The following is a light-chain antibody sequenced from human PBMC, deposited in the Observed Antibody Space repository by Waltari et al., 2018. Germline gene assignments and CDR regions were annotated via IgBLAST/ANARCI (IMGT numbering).Light chain of an antibody. V-gene: IGKV3-20*01. Sequence: EIVLTQSPGTLSLSPGERATLSGRASQSLSKYLVWYQQKTGQAPRLLIYEASIRATGIPDRFSGSGSGTDFSLIISRLEPEDFAVYYCQKYEALPATFGQGTKVEIK. J-gene: IGKJ1*01. CDR2: EAS. CDR1: QSLSKY. CDR3: QKYEALPAT.